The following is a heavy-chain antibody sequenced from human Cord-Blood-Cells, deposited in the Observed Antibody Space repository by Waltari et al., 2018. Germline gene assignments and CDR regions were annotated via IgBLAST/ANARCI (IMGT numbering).Heavy chain of an antibody. CDR1: GYTLTELS. J-gene: IGHJ4*02. V-gene: IGHV1-24*01. CDR3: ATGSGDSSCYYYYFDY. CDR2: LEPEKGET. D-gene: IGHD3-22*01. Sequence: QVQLVQSGAEVKKPGASVKVSCKVSGYTLTELSMHWVRQAPGKGLEWMGGLEPEKGETIYEQNVQGRVTMTADTSTDEAYMELSSRRAEDTAVYYCATGSGDSSCYYYYFDYRGKGTLVTVSS.